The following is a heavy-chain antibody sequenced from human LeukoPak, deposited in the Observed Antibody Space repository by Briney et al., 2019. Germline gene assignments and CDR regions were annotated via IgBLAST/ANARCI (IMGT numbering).Heavy chain of an antibody. D-gene: IGHD3-10*01. J-gene: IGHJ4*02. CDR1: GGSISSYY. CDR3: ARVRTGSLFDQ. CDR2: IDPSGNT. V-gene: IGHV4-4*08. Sequence: SETLSLTCTVSGGSISSYYWNWIRQPPGEGLEWIGSIDPSGNTYYIPSLKSRVTISRDTSKNQFSLNLISLTAADTAVYYCARVRTGSLFDQWGQGTLVTVSS.